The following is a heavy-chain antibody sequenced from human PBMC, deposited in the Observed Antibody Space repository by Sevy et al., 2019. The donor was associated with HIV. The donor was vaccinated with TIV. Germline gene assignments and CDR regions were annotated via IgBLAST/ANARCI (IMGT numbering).Heavy chain of an antibody. J-gene: IGHJ6*02. Sequence: SQTLSVTCAVSNYSISSGYYWGWIRPPPGKGLEWIGNGYHGGSTYYNPSLQSRVTISLDTSKNHFSLRLRSVTAADTAVYYCARASGGDRLDYYGMDVWGQGTTVTVSS. V-gene: IGHV4-38-2*01. CDR2: GYHGGST. CDR1: NYSISSGYY. D-gene: IGHD2-21*02. CDR3: ARASGGDRLDYYGMDV.